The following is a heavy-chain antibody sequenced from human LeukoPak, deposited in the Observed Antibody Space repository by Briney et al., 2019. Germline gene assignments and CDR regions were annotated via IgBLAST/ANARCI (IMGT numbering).Heavy chain of an antibody. D-gene: IGHD2/OR15-2a*01. CDR2: IKQDGSEK. CDR3: ARDRFYARDY. Sequence: PGGSLRLSCAVSGFTFSSYWMSWVRQAPGKGLEWVANIKQDGSEKYYVDSVKGRFTISRDNAKNSLYLQMNSLRAEDTAVYYCARDRFYARDYWGQGTLVTVSS. J-gene: IGHJ4*02. CDR1: GFTFSSYW. V-gene: IGHV3-7*01.